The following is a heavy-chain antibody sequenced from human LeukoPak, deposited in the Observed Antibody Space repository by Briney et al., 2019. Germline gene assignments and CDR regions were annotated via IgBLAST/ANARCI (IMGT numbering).Heavy chain of an antibody. D-gene: IGHD6-19*01. V-gene: IGHV4-59*08. CDR2: IYYSGST. CDR3: ARHLSSGRDPSPHPFDY. Sequence: PSETLSLTCTVSGGSISSYYWSWIPQPPGKGLEWIGYIYYSGSTNYNPSLKSRVTISVDTSKNQFSLKLSSVTAADTAVYYCARHLSSGRDPSPHPFDYWGQGTLVTVSS. J-gene: IGHJ4*02. CDR1: GGSISSYY.